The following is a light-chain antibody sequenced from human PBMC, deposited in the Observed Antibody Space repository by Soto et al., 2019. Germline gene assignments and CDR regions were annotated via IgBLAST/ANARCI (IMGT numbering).Light chain of an antibody. CDR3: QQRSNWPLT. J-gene: IGKJ3*01. CDR2: DAS. CDR1: QSVSSY. V-gene: IGKV3-11*01. Sequence: EIVLTQSPATLSLSPGERATLSCRASQSVSSYLAWYQQKPGQAPGLLIYDASNRATGIPARFSGSGSGTDFTLIISSLEPEDFAVYYCQQRSNWPLTFGPGTKVDIK.